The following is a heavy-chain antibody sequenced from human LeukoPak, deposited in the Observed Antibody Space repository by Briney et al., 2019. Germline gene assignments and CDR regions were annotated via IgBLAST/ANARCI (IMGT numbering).Heavy chain of an antibody. CDR3: ARHYDGTGYSLDY. Sequence: GGSLRLSCAASGFTFSSYWMTWVRQAPGKGLEWVANIKEGGSQKFYLDSVKGRFTISRDNAKDSLFLQMNSLRAEDTAVYYCARHYDGTGYSLDYWGQGTLVTVSS. V-gene: IGHV3-7*01. J-gene: IGHJ4*02. CDR2: IKEGGSQK. CDR1: GFTFSSYW. D-gene: IGHD3-22*01.